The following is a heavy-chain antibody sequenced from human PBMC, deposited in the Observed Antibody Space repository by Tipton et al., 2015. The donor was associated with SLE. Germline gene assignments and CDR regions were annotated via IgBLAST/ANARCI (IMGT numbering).Heavy chain of an antibody. D-gene: IGHD5-24*01. CDR2: IYHGGST. Sequence: TLSLTCAVSGGSISSSNWWTWVRQPPGKGLEWIGEIYHGGSTNYNPSLKSRVTISVDRSKNQFSLKLSSVTAADTAVYFCARSRDGYNADAFDIWGQGTMVTVSS. CDR3: ARSRDGYNADAFDI. CDR1: GGSISSSNW. J-gene: IGHJ3*02. V-gene: IGHV4-4*01.